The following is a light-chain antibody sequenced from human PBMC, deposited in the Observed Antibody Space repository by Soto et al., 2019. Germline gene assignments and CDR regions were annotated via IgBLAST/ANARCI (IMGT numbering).Light chain of an antibody. CDR3: QQSYSTIT. CDR2: AAS. V-gene: IGKV1-39*01. CDR1: QSISSY. J-gene: IGKJ3*01. Sequence: DIQMTQSPSSLSASVGDRVTITCRASQSISSYLNWYQQKPGKAPKLLIYAASSLPSGAPSRFSGSGSGTDITLTISSLQHEDFATYYCQQSYSTITFGPGTKVDIK.